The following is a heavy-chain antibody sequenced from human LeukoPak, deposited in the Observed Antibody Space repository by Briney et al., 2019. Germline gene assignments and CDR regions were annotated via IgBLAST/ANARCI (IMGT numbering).Heavy chain of an antibody. CDR2: IYYSGSS. Sequence: SETLSLTCTVSGGSISSYYWSWIRQPPGKGLEWVGYIYYSGSSNYNPSLKSRVTISVDTSKNQFSLKLSSVTAADTAVYYCARVGHIVVVTAIRGGAFDIWGQGTMVTVSS. J-gene: IGHJ3*02. CDR3: ARVGHIVVVTAIRGGAFDI. CDR1: GGSISSYY. V-gene: IGHV4-59*01. D-gene: IGHD2-21*02.